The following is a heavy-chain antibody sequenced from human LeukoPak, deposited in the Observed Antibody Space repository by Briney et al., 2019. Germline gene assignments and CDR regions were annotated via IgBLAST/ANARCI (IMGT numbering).Heavy chain of an antibody. CDR2: INPNSGGT. J-gene: IGHJ4*02. Sequence: AASVKVSCKASGYTFTGYYMHWVRQAPGQGLEWMGWINPNSGGTNYAQKFQGRVTITRDTSASTAYMELSSLRSEDTAVYYCARYEAAAGLFDYWGQGTLVTVSS. D-gene: IGHD6-13*01. CDR1: GYTFTGYY. V-gene: IGHV1-2*02. CDR3: ARYEAAAGLFDY.